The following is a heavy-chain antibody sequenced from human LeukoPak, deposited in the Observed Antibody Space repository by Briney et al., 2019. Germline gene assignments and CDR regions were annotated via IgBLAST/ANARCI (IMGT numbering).Heavy chain of an antibody. D-gene: IGHD4-17*01. CDR2: TSAYNGNT. CDR3: ARLIGDYQYLTYYYYYGMDV. V-gene: IGHV1-18*01. Sequence: ASVKVSCKASGCTFTSYGISWVRQAPGQGLEWMGWTSAYNGNTNYAQKIQGRVTMTTDTSTSTAYMELRSLRSDDTAVYYCARLIGDYQYLTYYYYYGMDVWGQGTTVTVSS. CDR1: GCTFTSYG. J-gene: IGHJ6*02.